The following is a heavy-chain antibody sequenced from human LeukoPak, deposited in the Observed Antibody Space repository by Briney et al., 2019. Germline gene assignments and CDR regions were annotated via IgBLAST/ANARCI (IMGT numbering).Heavy chain of an antibody. Sequence: SETLSLTCTVSGGSISSGGYYWSWIRQPPGKGLEWIGCIYNSGGTYYKPSLKSRVIISVDTSKNQFSLKLSSVTVADTAVYYCATEGSSWYHYFDYWGQGTLVTVSS. CDR3: ATEGSSWYHYFDY. D-gene: IGHD6-13*01. V-gene: IGHV4-31*02. J-gene: IGHJ4*02. CDR1: GGSISSGGYY. CDR2: IYNSGGT.